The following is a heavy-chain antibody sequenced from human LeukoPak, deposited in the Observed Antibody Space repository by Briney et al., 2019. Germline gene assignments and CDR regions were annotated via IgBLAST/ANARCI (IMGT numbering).Heavy chain of an antibody. CDR2: INHSGST. V-gene: IGHV4-34*01. CDR1: GGSFSGYY. Sequence: PSETLSLTCAVYGGSFSGYYWSWIRQPPGKGLEWIGEINHSGSTNYNPSLRSRATISVDTSKNQFSLKLSSVTAADTAVYYCARGRYYYDSSGYRNWFDPWGQGTLVTVSS. CDR3: ARGRYYYDSSGYRNWFDP. J-gene: IGHJ5*02. D-gene: IGHD3-22*01.